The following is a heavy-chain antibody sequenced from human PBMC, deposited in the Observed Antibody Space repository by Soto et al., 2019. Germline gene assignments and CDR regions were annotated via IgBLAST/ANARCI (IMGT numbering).Heavy chain of an antibody. J-gene: IGHJ4*02. CDR3: AREIWSTSGPQNFFDD. Sequence: QVQLVQSGAEVKNPGASVKVSCKATGYNFRDYGVIWARQAPGQGLEWMGYVNPNSGKTTYGQDLQGRVTMTTDTSATTAYLELRSLRSDDTAVYYCAREIWSTSGPQNFFDDWGQGTLVTVSS. CDR1: GYNFRDYG. V-gene: IGHV1-18*01. D-gene: IGHD2-2*01. CDR2: VNPNSGKT.